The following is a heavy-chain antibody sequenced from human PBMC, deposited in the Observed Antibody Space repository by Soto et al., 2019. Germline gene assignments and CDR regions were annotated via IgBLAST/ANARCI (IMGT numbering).Heavy chain of an antibody. Sequence: GGSHRLSCAASGFNVGSYYMSWVRQAPGKGLEWVSVIYSAGSADFADSVEGRFTISRDNAKNSFYLQMNSLGAEDTAVYYCARTEYNTYWYFFDYWGQGALVTVSS. CDR3: ARTEYNTYWYFFDY. CDR1: GFNVGSYY. V-gene: IGHV3-53*01. D-gene: IGHD1-20*01. CDR2: IYSAGSA. J-gene: IGHJ4*02.